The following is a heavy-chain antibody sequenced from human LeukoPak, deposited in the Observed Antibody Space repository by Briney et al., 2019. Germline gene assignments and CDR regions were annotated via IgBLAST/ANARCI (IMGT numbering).Heavy chain of an antibody. D-gene: IGHD3-22*01. Sequence: GGSLRLSCAASGFTFSSYAMSWVRQAPGKGLEWVSAISGSGGSTYYADSVKGRFTISRDNSKNTLYLQMNGLKPEDTAVYYCASSNEFYYDTSTYVDYWGQGTLVTVSS. CDR3: ASSNEFYYDTSTYVDY. V-gene: IGHV3-23*01. CDR2: ISGSGGST. J-gene: IGHJ4*02. CDR1: GFTFSSYA.